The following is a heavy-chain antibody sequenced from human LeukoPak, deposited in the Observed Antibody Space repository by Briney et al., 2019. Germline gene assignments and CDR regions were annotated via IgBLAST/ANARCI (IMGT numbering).Heavy chain of an antibody. CDR3: ARDRRYDFWSGYSPMHWYFDL. D-gene: IGHD3-3*01. Sequence: NPSETLSLTCTVSGGSISSYYWSWIRQPPGKGLEWIGYIYYSGSTNYNPSLKSRVTISVDTSKNQFSLKLSSVTAADTAVYYCARDRRYDFWSGYSPMHWYFDLWGRGTLVTVSS. CDR2: IYYSGST. V-gene: IGHV4-59*01. J-gene: IGHJ2*01. CDR1: GGSISSYY.